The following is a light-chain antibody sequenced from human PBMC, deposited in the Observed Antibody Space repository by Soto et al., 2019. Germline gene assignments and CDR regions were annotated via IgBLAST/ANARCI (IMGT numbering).Light chain of an antibody. V-gene: IGLV2-23*01. CDR3: CSYAGSSTLV. CDR2: EGS. Sequence: QSALTQPASVSGSPGQSITISCTGTSSDVGSYNVVSWYQQHPGKAPKVMIYEGSKRPSGASNRFSGSKSGNTASLTISGLQAEDEADYYCCSYAGSSTLVFGGGTKVTVL. J-gene: IGLJ2*01. CDR1: SSDVGSYNV.